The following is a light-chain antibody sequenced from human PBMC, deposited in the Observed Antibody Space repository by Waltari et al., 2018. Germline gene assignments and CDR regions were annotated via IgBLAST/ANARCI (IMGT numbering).Light chain of an antibody. CDR2: RNT. Sequence: SPGLTQPPSVSVSPGQTAIIPCSGDELADKYIYWFQQKSGQAPVVVIRRNTGRPSGMRERFSASDSGTTGTLVISGVQAEDEAEYYCQSADDSGDHVLFGGGTKLTVL. V-gene: IGLV3-25*03. CDR3: QSADDSGDHVL. CDR1: ELADKY. J-gene: IGLJ2*01.